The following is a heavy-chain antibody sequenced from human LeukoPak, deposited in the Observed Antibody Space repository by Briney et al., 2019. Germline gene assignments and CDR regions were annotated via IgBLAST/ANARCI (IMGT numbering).Heavy chain of an antibody. CDR1: GFTFGDYV. CDR3: TTRIAVAGLFFDY. Sequence: GRSLRLSCTASGFTFGDYVMSWVRQAPGKGLEWVGFIRSKAYGGTTEYAASVKGRFTISRDDSKSIAYLQMNSLKTEDTAVYYCTTRIAVAGLFFDYWGQGTLVTVSS. V-gene: IGHV3-49*04. J-gene: IGHJ4*02. CDR2: IRSKAYGGTT. D-gene: IGHD6-19*01.